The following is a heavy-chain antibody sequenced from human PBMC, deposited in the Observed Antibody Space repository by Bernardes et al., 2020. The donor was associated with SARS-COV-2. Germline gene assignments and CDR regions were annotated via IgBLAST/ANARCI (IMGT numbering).Heavy chain of an antibody. Sequence: SGPTLVKPTQTLTLTCTFSGFSLSTSGMCVSWIRQPPGKALEWLALIDWDDDKYYSTSLKTRLTISKDTSKNQVVLTMTNMDPVDTATYYCARIPDRMLSNWYFDLWGRGTLVTVSS. CDR2: IDWDDDK. CDR1: GFSLSTSGMC. V-gene: IGHV2-70*01. CDR3: ARIPDRMLSNWYFDL. J-gene: IGHJ2*01. D-gene: IGHD2-8*01.